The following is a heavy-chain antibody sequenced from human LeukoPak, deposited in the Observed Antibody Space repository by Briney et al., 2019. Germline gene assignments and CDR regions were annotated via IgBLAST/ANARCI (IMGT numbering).Heavy chain of an antibody. Sequence: SETLSLTCAVSGGSVSSAGYSWSWIRQPPGRGLECIGYFFHTGNTYYNPSLESRVTMSLDRSRNQFSLKLSSVTAADTAVYYCAKFTVTTSGYTFDIWGQGTMVTVSS. CDR1: GGSVSSAGYS. V-gene: IGHV4-30-2*01. CDR2: FFHTGNT. J-gene: IGHJ3*02. CDR3: AKFTVTTSGYTFDI. D-gene: IGHD4-17*01.